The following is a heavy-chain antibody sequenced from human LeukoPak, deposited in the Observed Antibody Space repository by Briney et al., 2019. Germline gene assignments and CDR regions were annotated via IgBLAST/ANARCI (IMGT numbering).Heavy chain of an antibody. Sequence: GGSLRLSCAASGFTFSRHWMSWVRQAPGKGLEWVANIKQDGSDKNYVDPVKGRFTISRDNAKNSLYLQMNSLRAEDTAAYYCARDSGYCSSFSCYGDAFDIWGQGTMVTVSS. CDR1: GFTFSRHW. V-gene: IGHV3-7*03. D-gene: IGHD2-2*01. CDR2: IKQDGSDK. CDR3: ARDSGYCSSFSCYGDAFDI. J-gene: IGHJ3*02.